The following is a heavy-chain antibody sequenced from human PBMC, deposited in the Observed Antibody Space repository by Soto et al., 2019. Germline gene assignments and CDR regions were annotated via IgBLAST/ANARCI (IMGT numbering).Heavy chain of an antibody. CDR2: INPNSGGT. J-gene: IGHJ6*02. CDR3: ARNGGGNIVATIRHCGHGMDV. CDR1: GYTFTGYY. V-gene: IGHV1-2*04. Sequence: ASVKVSCKASGYTFTGYYMHWVRQAPGQGLEWMGWINPNSGGTNYAQKFQGWVTMTRDTSISTAYMELSRLRSDDTAVYYCARNGGGNIVATIRHCGHGMDVWGQGTTVTVSS. D-gene: IGHD5-12*01.